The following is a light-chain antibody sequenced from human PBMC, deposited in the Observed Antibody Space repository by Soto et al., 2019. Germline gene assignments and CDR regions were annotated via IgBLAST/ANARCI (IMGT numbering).Light chain of an antibody. CDR3: QQYGSSP. V-gene: IGKV3-20*01. CDR2: GAS. CDR1: QSVSSSN. J-gene: IGKJ2*01. Sequence: EIVLTQSPGTLSLSPGEGATLSCRASQSVSSSNLAWYQQKPGQAPRLLIYGASSRATGIPDRFSGSGSGTDFTLTISRLEPDDFAVYYCQQYGSSPFGQGTKLEIK.